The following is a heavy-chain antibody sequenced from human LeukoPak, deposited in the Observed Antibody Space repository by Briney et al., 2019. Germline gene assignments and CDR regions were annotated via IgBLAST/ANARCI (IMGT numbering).Heavy chain of an antibody. CDR1: GFTVSSNY. CDR2: IYSGGST. J-gene: IGHJ3*02. V-gene: IGHV3-53*01. D-gene: IGHD6-19*01. Sequence: GGSLRLSCAASGFTVSSNYMSWVRQAPGKGLEWVSVIYSGGSTYYADSVKGRFTISRDNSKNTLYLQMNSLRAEDTAVYYCARDHGSSGWWGAFDIWGQGTMVTVSS. CDR3: ARDHGSSGWWGAFDI.